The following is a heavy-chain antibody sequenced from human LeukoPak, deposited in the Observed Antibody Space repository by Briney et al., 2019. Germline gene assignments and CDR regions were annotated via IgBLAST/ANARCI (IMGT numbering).Heavy chain of an antibody. CDR2: IYYSGST. V-gene: IGHV4-59*08. Sequence: PSETLSLTCTVSGGSISSYYWSWIRQPPGKGLEWIGYIYYSGSTNYNPSLKSRVTISVDTSKNQFSLKLSSVTAADTAVYYCATYYDSSGYPDYWGQGTLGTVSS. D-gene: IGHD3-22*01. CDR3: ATYYDSSGYPDY. J-gene: IGHJ4*02. CDR1: GGSISSYY.